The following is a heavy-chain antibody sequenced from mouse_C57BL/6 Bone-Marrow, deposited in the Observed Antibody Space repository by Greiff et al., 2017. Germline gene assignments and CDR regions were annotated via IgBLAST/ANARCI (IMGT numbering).Heavy chain of an antibody. D-gene: IGHD2-4*01. CDR3: AKNRDYDYDVFDY. V-gene: IGHV2-5*01. CDR2: IWRGGSA. CDR1: GFSLTSYG. J-gene: IGHJ2*01. Sequence: QVQLKESGPGLVQPSQSLSITCTVSGFSLTSYGVHWVRQSPGKGLEWLGVIWRGGSADYNAAFMSRLSITKDNSKSQVFFKMNSLQAYTTAIYDCAKNRDYDYDVFDYWGQGTTLTVSS.